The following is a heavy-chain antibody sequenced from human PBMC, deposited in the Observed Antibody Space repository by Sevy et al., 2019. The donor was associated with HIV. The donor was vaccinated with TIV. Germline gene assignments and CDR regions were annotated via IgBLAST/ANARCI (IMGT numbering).Heavy chain of an antibody. CDR3: AIDHRRDGMIVVPFEK. J-gene: IGHJ4*02. Sequence: GGSLRLSCAASGLSFSNAWMAWVRQAPGKGLEWVGRIRSETGGGTTDFAAFAKGKLTISRDDPKNMLYLQMNSLKTEDTAVYYCAIDHRRDGMIVVPFEKWGLGTLVTVSS. V-gene: IGHV3-15*01. CDR2: IRSETGGGTT. CDR1: GLSFSNAW. D-gene: IGHD3-22*01.